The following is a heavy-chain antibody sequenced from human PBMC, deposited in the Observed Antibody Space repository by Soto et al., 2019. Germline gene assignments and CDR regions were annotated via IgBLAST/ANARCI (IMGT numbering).Heavy chain of an antibody. CDR2: IYYSGST. CDR1: VVSITSYY. D-gene: IGHD5-12*01. CDR3: AKDKPGGYNYNDAFDM. J-gene: IGHJ3*02. V-gene: IGHV4-59*01. Sequence: PSETLSLTCTFSVVSITSYYWSCIRHPPGKGLEWIGYIYYSGSTNYNPSLKSRVTMSVDTSKNQFSLKLRSVTAADTAVYYCAKDKPGGYNYNDAFDMLGQGTMVNVSS.